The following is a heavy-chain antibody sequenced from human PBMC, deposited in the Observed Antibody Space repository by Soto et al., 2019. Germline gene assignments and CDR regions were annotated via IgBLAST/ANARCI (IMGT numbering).Heavy chain of an antibody. CDR3: ARTDYAADPSAYNWFDP. CDR1: GYTFTSYG. Sequence: VSVKVSCKASGYTFTSYGISWVRQAPGQGLEWMGWISAYNGNTNYAQKLQGRVTMTTDTSTSTAYMELRSLRSDDTAVYYCARTDYAADPSAYNWFDPWGQGTLVTVSS. V-gene: IGHV1-18*01. J-gene: IGHJ5*02. D-gene: IGHD4-17*01. CDR2: ISAYNGNT.